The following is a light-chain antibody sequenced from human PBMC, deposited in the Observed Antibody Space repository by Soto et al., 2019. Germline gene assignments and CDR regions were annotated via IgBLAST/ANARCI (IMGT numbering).Light chain of an antibody. V-gene: IGKV3-20*01. Sequence: EIVMTQSPATLSVSPGERATLSCRAHQSVSSNLAWYQQKPGQAPRLLIYGASSRATGIPDRFSGSGSGTDFTLTISRLEPEDFAVYYWQQYGSARWTFGQGTKVDIK. CDR2: GAS. J-gene: IGKJ1*01. CDR3: QQYGSARWT. CDR1: QSVSSN.